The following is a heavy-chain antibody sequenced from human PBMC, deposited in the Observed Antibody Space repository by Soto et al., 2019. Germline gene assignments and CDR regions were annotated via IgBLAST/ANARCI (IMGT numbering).Heavy chain of an antibody. Sequence: PGGSLRLSCAASGFTFSNYAMHWVRQAPGKGLEWVALTSYDGNNEYYTDSVKGRFTISRDNSKNTLFLQMDSPRPEDTAVYYCAKDKGVFNWATSYFDYWGQGALVTVPQ. J-gene: IGHJ4*02. CDR2: TSYDGNNE. V-gene: IGHV3-30*18. CDR1: GFTFSNYA. D-gene: IGHD1-1*01. CDR3: AKDKGVFNWATSYFDY.